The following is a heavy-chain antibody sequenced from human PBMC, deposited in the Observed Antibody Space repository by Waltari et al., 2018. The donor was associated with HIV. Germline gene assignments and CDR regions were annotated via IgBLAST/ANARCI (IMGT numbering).Heavy chain of an antibody. D-gene: IGHD3-10*01. CDR2: INHSGST. CDR3: ARGRGFGESARYFDY. V-gene: IGHV4-34*01. CDR1: GGSFSGYY. Sequence: QVQLQQWGAGLLKPSETLSLTCAVYGGSFSGYYWSWIRQPPGKGLEWIGEINHSGSTNYNPSLKSRVTISVDTSKNQFSLKLSSVTAADTAVYYCARGRGFGESARYFDYWGQGTLVTVSS. J-gene: IGHJ4*02.